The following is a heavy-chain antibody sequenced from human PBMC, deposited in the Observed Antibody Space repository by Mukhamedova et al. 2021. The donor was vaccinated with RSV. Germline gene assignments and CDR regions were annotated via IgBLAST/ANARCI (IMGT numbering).Heavy chain of an antibody. J-gene: IGHJ4*02. CDR2: SYAT. CDR3: TRPYDFWSGYYH. D-gene: IGHD3-3*01. V-gene: IGHV3-73*01. Sequence: SYATAYAASVKGRFTISRDDSKNTAYLQVNSLKTEDTAVYYCTRPYDFWSGYYHWGQGTLVTVSS.